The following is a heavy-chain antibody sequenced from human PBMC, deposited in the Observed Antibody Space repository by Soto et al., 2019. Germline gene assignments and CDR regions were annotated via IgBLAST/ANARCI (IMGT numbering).Heavy chain of an antibody. V-gene: IGHV3-72*01. Sequence: GGSLRLSCVAPGFTFSDHHMDWVRQAPGKGLEWVGRARNKAHGYTTAHVASVKGRFTISRDDSKNSLYLHMNSPKTEDTAVYFCARLMGTSFDLWGQGTLVTVSS. J-gene: IGHJ4*02. CDR3: ARLMGTSFDL. CDR1: GFTFSDHH. D-gene: IGHD2-8*01. CDR2: ARNKAHGYTT.